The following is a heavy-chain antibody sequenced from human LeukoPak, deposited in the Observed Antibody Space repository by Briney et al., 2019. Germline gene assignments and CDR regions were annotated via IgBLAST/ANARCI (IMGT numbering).Heavy chain of an antibody. V-gene: IGHV4-59*08. CDR2: IFYTGRT. CDR1: GGSISSYY. CDR3: ARFAYCGSNCWYYFDY. Sequence: SETPSLTCTVSGGSISSYYWSWIRQPPGKGLEWIGYIFYTGRTNYNPSLKSRVTISVDTSENQFSLKLSSVTAADTAVYYCARFAYCGSNCWYYFDYWGQGILVTVSS. J-gene: IGHJ4*02. D-gene: IGHD2-21*02.